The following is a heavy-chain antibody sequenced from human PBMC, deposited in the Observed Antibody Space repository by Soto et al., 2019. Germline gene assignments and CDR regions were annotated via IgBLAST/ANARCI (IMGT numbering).Heavy chain of an antibody. J-gene: IGHJ3*02. D-gene: IGHD6-25*01. CDR2: IIPIFGTP. Sequence: RASVKGSCKAAGGTFSSYAISWVRQAPGQGLEWMGGIIPIFGTPNYAQKFQGRVTITADGSTSTDYMELSSLRSEDTALYYCATYTKGWESGWGASHIWGLGIIVTVS. CDR1: GGTFSSYA. CDR3: ATYTKGWESGWGASHI. V-gene: IGHV1-69*13.